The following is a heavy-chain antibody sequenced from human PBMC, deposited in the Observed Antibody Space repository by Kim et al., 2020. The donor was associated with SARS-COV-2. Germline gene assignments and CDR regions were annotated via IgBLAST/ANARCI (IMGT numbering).Heavy chain of an antibody. CDR3: AKDHFSSSGDF. CDR2: IYSDGTTK. Sequence: GGSLRLSCVASGFTFSSYAMSWLRQAPGKGLEWVSVIYSDGTTKFYVGSVMGRFTVSRDNSKDTLFLQMNNLRAEDTAVYFCAKDHFSSSGDFWGQGTL. V-gene: IGHV3-23*03. D-gene: IGHD2-2*01. J-gene: IGHJ4*02. CDR1: GFTFSSYA.